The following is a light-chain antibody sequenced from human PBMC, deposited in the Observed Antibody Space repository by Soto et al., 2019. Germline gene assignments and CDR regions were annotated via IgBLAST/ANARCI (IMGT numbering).Light chain of an antibody. J-gene: IGLJ2*01. V-gene: IGLV3-21*04. Sequence: SYELTQPPSVSVAPGKTANITCGGNNIGSKSVHWYQQKPGQAPVVVIYYDSDRPSGIPERFSGSNSGDTATLTISRVEAGDEDDYYCQVWDTSSYVVFGGGTKLTVL. CDR2: YDS. CDR1: NIGSKS. CDR3: QVWDTSSYVV.